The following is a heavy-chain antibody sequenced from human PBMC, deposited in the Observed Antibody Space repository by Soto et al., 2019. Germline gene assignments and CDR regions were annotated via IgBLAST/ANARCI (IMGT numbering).Heavy chain of an antibody. Sequence: ASVKVSCKASGYTFTSYGISWVRQAPGQGLEWMGWISAYNGNTNYAQKLQGRVTMTTDTSTSTAYMELRSLRSDDTAVYYCARDGDIVVVTAGRLNWFDPWGQGTLVTV. CDR2: ISAYNGNT. D-gene: IGHD2-21*02. CDR1: GYTFTSYG. CDR3: ARDGDIVVVTAGRLNWFDP. V-gene: IGHV1-18*01. J-gene: IGHJ5*02.